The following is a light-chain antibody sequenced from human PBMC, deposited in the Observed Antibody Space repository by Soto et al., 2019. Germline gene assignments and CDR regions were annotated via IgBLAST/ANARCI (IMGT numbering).Light chain of an antibody. V-gene: IGKV3-15*01. CDR1: QSINVY. Sequence: EVVLPQSPATLSVSPGESTTLYCRASQSINVYLAWYQHKPGQAPRLLIIGASTRATGIPARFSGSGSGTEFTLTISGLQSEDFAVYYCQQYNYWPPLTFGGGTKV. CDR3: QQYNYWPPLT. CDR2: GAS. J-gene: IGKJ4*01.